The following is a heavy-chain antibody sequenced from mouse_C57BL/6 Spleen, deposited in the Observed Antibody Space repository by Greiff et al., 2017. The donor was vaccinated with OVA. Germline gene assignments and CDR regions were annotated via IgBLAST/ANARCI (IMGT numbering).Heavy chain of an antibody. D-gene: IGHD3-3*01. J-gene: IGHJ2*01. Sequence: VQLQQAGAAANIPSKASGYAFSSYWMNWVKQRPGKGLEWIGQIYPGDGDTNYNGKFKGKATLTADKSSSTAYMQLSSLTSEDSAVYFCARGAAYYFDYWGQGTTLTVSS. CDR2: IYPGDGDT. CDR1: GYAFSSYW. CDR3: ARGAAYYFDY. V-gene: IGHV1-80*01.